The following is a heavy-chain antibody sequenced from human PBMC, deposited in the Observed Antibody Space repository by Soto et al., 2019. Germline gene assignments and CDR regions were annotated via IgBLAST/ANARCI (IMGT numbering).Heavy chain of an antibody. CDR1: GGSISSYY. CDR3: ARVSSSSNSYYYYYGMDV. V-gene: IGHV4-59*01. J-gene: IGHJ6*02. Sequence: ETLSLTCTVSGGSISSYYWSWIRQPPGKGLEWIGYIYYSGSTNYNPSLKSRVTISVDTSKNQFSLKLSSVTAADTAVYYCARVSSSSNSYYYYYGMDVWGQGTTVTVSS. D-gene: IGHD6-6*01. CDR2: IYYSGST.